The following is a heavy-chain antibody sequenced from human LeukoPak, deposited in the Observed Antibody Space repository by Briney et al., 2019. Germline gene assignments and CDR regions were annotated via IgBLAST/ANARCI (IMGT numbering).Heavy chain of an antibody. CDR3: ARDRVVPAAQDQKNSFDY. CDR1: GFTFSSYS. V-gene: IGHV3-21*01. D-gene: IGHD2-2*01. Sequence: GGSLRLSCAASGFTFSSYSMNGVRQAPGKGLEGVSSISSSRSYIYYADSVKGRFTISRENAKNSLYLQMNSLRAQDTAVYSCARDRVVPAAQDQKNSFDYWGQGTLVTVSS. J-gene: IGHJ4*02. CDR2: ISSSRSYI.